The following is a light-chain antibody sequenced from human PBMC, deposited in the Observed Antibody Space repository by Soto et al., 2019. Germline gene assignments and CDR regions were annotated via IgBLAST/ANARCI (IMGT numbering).Light chain of an antibody. V-gene: IGKV3-15*01. J-gene: IGKJ5*01. CDR3: QQYNNWPRT. Sequence: EIEMMQSPATLSVSTGERATLSCRASQNVRSNLAWYQQKPGQAPRLLIYGASTRATGIPARFSGSGSGTDFTLTISGLEPEDFAVYYCQQYNNWPRTFGQGTRLEIK. CDR1: QNVRSN. CDR2: GAS.